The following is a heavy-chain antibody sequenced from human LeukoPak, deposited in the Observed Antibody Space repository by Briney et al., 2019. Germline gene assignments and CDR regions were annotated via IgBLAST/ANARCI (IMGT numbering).Heavy chain of an antibody. Sequence: SGGSLRLSCAASGFTFSSYAMSWVRQAPGKGLEWVSVISGTGGSTYYADSVKGRFTISRDNSKNTVYLQMNSPRAEDTAVYYCAKDAPVGYYYDTSGLPDWGQGTLVTVSS. J-gene: IGHJ4*02. D-gene: IGHD3-22*01. CDR2: ISGTGGST. CDR1: GFTFSSYA. V-gene: IGHV3-23*01. CDR3: AKDAPVGYYYDTSGLPD.